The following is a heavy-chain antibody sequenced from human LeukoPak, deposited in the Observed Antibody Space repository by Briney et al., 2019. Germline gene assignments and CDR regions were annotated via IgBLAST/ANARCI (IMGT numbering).Heavy chain of an antibody. CDR1: GFTFSSNY. CDR2: IYGGGST. Sequence: GGSLRLPCAASGFTFSSNYMSWVRQAPGKGLEWVSVIYGGGSTYYSDSVKGRFTISRDNSKSTLYIQMNSLRAEDTAVYYCARAKPKNMVRGLIMRRESRYYFDYWGQGTLVTVSS. V-gene: IGHV3-53*01. D-gene: IGHD3-10*01. J-gene: IGHJ4*02. CDR3: ARAKPKNMVRGLIMRRESRYYFDY.